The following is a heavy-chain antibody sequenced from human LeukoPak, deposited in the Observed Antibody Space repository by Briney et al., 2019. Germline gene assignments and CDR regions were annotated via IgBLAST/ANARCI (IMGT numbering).Heavy chain of an antibody. J-gene: IGHJ4*02. CDR1: GGSISSYY. V-gene: IGHV4-59*01. D-gene: IGHD1-26*01. CDR3: ARHGGSYTFDF. Sequence: SETLSLTCSVSGGSISSYYWSWIRQPPGKGLELIGYMYDSGSTNNNPSLKSRVTISVDTSKNQFSLRLSSVTAADTAVYYCARHGGSYTFDFWGQGVLVTVSS. CDR2: MYDSGST.